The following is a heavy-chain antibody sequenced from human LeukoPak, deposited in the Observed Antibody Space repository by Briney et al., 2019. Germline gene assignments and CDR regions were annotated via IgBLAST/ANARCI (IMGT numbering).Heavy chain of an antibody. CDR3: ARASGWELLYWNAFDI. V-gene: IGHV3-21*01. CDR1: GFTFSSYS. J-gene: IGHJ3*02. D-gene: IGHD1-26*01. Sequence: TSGGSLRLSCAASGFTFSSYSMNWVRQAPGKGLEWVSSISSSSSYIYYADSVKGRFTISRDNAKNSLYLQINSLRAEDTAVYYCARASGWELLYWNAFDIWGQGTMVTVSS. CDR2: ISSSSSYI.